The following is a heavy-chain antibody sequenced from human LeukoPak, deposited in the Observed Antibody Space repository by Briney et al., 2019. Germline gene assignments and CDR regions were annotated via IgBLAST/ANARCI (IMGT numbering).Heavy chain of an antibody. V-gene: IGHV3-7*01. CDR1: GFTFSSYW. Sequence: GGSLRLSCAASGFTFSSYWMSWVRQAPGRGLEWVANIKQDGSEKYYVDSVKGRFTISRDNAKNSLYLQMDSLRAEDTAVYYCARANSSAFDIWGQGTMVTVCS. J-gene: IGHJ3*02. CDR3: ARANSSAFDI. D-gene: IGHD2/OR15-2a*01. CDR2: IKQDGSEK.